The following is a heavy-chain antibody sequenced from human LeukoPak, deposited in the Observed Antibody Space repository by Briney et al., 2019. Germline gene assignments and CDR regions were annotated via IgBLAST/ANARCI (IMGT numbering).Heavy chain of an antibody. Sequence: ASVKVSCKASGGTFSSYTISWVRRAPGQGLEWMGRIIPILGIANYAQKFQGRVTITADKSTSTAYMELSSLRSEDTAVYYCARGGGKLGNTIDYWGQGTLVTVSS. V-gene: IGHV1-69*02. CDR2: IIPILGIA. CDR1: GGTFSSYT. D-gene: IGHD7-27*01. J-gene: IGHJ4*02. CDR3: ARGGGKLGNTIDY.